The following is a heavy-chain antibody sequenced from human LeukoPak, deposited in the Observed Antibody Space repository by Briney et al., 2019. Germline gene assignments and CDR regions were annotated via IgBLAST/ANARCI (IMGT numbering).Heavy chain of an antibody. CDR2: IGSSGGST. D-gene: IGHD5-24*01. V-gene: IGHV3-23*01. J-gene: IGHJ3*01. CDR3: VKDIQLST. Sequence: PGGSLRLSCAASGFNFITAAMTRVRQAPGKGLEWVSLIGSSGGSTYYADSVKGRFTISRDNSNHTLSLQMNSLRVEDTAIYYCVKDIQLSTWGLGTMVTVSS. CDR1: GFNFITAA.